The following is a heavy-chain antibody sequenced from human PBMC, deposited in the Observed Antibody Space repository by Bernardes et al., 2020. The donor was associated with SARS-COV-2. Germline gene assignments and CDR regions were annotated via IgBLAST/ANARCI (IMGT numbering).Heavy chain of an antibody. V-gene: IGHV4-39*01. J-gene: IGHJ5*02. D-gene: IGHD3-22*01. CDR2: IYYSGSI. CDR3: AAYYYDTSNYSWFDP. CDR1: GGSISSSNYY. Sequence: SETLSLTCTVSGGSISSSNYYWGWIRQPPGKGLEWIGNIYYSGSIYYNPSLKSRVTISVDTSKNQFSLKLSSVTAADTAVYYCAAYYYDTSNYSWFDPWGQGTLVTVSS.